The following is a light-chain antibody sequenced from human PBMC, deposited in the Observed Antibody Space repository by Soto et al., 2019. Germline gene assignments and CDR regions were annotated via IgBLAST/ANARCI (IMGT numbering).Light chain of an antibody. Sequence: EIVSTQSPGTLSLSPGERATLSCRASQSVSTNYLAWYQQKPGRAPRLLIYSASSRATGIPDRFSGSGSGTDFTLTISRLEPEDFAVYYCQQYISSPFTFGPGTKVDIK. J-gene: IGKJ3*01. CDR1: QSVSTNY. CDR3: QQYISSPFT. CDR2: SAS. V-gene: IGKV3-20*01.